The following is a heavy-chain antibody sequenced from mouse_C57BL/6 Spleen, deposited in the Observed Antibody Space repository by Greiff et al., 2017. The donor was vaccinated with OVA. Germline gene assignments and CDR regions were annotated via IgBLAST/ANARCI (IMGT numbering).Heavy chain of an antibody. CDR3: ARDGTEYYGSSYWYFDV. J-gene: IGHJ1*03. Sequence: EVQLVESGPGLVKPSQSLSLTCSVTGYSITSGYYWNWIRQFPGNKLEWMGYISYDGSNNYNPSLKNRISITRDTSKNQFFLKLNSVTTEDTATYYCARDGTEYYGSSYWYFDVWGTGTTVTVSS. D-gene: IGHD1-1*01. V-gene: IGHV3-6*01. CDR2: ISYDGSN. CDR1: GYSITSGYY.